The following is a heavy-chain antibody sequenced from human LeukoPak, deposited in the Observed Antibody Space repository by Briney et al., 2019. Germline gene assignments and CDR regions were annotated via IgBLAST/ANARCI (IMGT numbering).Heavy chain of an antibody. CDR2: ISAYNGNT. CDR1: GYTFINYG. J-gene: IGHJ5*02. V-gene: IGHV1-18*01. Sequence: ASVKVSCKASGYTFINYGFTWVRQAPGQGLEWMGWISAYNGNTNYAQKLQGRVTMTTDTSTSTAYMELRSLRSDDTAVYYCARDPGRYDFWSGYYRANWFDPWGQGTLVTVSS. D-gene: IGHD3-3*01. CDR3: ARDPGRYDFWSGYYRANWFDP.